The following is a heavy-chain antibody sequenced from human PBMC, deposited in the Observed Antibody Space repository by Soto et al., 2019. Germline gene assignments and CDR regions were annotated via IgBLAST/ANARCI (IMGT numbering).Heavy chain of an antibody. Sequence: GGSLRLSCAASGFTFSSYGMHWVRQAPGKGLEWVAVIWYDGSNKYYADSVKGRFTISRDNSKNTLYLQMNSLRAEDTAVYYCARGVYYDSSGFYSYFDYWGQGTLVTVSS. CDR2: IWYDGSNK. J-gene: IGHJ4*02. D-gene: IGHD3-22*01. CDR3: ARGVYYDSSGFYSYFDY. CDR1: GFTFSSYG. V-gene: IGHV3-33*01.